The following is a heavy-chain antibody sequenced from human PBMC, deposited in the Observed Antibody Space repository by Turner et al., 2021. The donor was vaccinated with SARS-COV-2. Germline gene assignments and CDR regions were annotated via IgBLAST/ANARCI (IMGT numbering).Heavy chain of an antibody. CDR1: GFTFSGSA. Sequence: EVQLVESGGGLVQLGGSLKLSCAASGFTFSGSAMHWVRQASGKGLGWVGRIRSKANSYATAYAASVKGRFTISRDDSKNTAYVQMNSLKTEDTAVYYCTRPRLYDPYGMDVWGQGTTVTVSS. CDR2: IRSKANSYAT. V-gene: IGHV3-73*01. J-gene: IGHJ6*02. D-gene: IGHD3-3*01. CDR3: TRPRLYDPYGMDV.